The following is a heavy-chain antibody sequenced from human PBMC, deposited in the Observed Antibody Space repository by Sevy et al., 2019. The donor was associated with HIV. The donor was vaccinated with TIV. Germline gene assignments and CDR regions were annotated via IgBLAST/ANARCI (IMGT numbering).Heavy chain of an antibody. CDR2: IWYDGRTK. CDR3: ARDSARVIVPTAGFDS. CDR1: GFTFRNYG. J-gene: IGHJ5*01. D-gene: IGHD1-1*01. Sequence: GGSLRLSCVASGFTFRNYGMHWVRQAPGKGLEWVAAIWYDGRTKQYADSGKGRFTISRDNSKNMLNLEMNSLRAEDTALYSCARDSARVIVPTAGFDSWGQGTVVTVSS. V-gene: IGHV3-33*01.